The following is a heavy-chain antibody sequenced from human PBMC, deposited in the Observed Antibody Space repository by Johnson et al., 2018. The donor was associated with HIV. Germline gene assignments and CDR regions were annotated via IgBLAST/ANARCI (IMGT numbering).Heavy chain of an antibody. D-gene: IGHD6-13*01. CDR2: IKQDGSEK. J-gene: IGHJ3*01. Sequence: VQLVESGGGVVQPGRSLRLSCAASGFTFSSYWMSWVRQAPGKGLEWVANIKQDGSEKYYVDSVKGRFTISRDNAKNSVYLQMNSLRAEDTAVYYCARELGGSSLPFDAFDFWGQGTMVTVSS. CDR1: GFTFSSYW. CDR3: ARELGGSSLPFDAFDF. V-gene: IGHV3-7*05.